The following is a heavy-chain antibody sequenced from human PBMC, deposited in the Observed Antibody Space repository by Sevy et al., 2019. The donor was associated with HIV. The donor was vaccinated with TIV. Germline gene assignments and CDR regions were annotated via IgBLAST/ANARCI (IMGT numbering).Heavy chain of an antibody. Sequence: SETLSLTCTVSGGSISSYYWSWIRQPPGKGLEWIGYIYYSGSTNYNPSLKSRVTISVDTSKNQFYLKLSSVPAADTVVYYCARHAVTMVRGVIMGSLDYWGQGTLVTVSS. CDR3: ARHAVTMVRGVIMGSLDY. D-gene: IGHD3-10*01. CDR1: GGSISSYY. V-gene: IGHV4-59*08. CDR2: IYYSGST. J-gene: IGHJ4*02.